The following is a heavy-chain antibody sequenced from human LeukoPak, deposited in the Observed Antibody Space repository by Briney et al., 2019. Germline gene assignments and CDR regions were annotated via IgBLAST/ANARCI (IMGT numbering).Heavy chain of an antibody. CDR3: AKGEWSLEAFDI. V-gene: IGHV4-34*01. CDR2: INHSGST. J-gene: IGHJ3*02. D-gene: IGHD3-3*01. Sequence: SETLSLTCAVYGGSFSGYYWSWIRQPPGKGLEWIGEINHSGSTNYNPSLKSRVTISVDTSKNQFSLKLSSVTAADTAVYYCAKGEWSLEAFDIWGQGTMVTVSS. CDR1: GGSFSGYY.